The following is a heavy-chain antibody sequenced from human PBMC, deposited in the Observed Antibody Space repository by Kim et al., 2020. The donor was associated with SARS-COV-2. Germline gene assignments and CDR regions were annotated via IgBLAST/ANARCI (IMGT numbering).Heavy chain of an antibody. D-gene: IGHD3-3*01. J-gene: IGHJ6*01. V-gene: IGHV4-39*01. CDR2: IYYSGST. CDR3: ARLRGFLEWLSGGGYY. CDR1: GGSISSSSYY. Sequence: SETLSLTCTVSGGSISSSSYYWGWIRQPPGKGLEWIGSIYYSGSTYYNPSLKSRVTISVDTSKNQFSLKLSSVTAADTAVYYCARLRGFLEWLSGGGYY.